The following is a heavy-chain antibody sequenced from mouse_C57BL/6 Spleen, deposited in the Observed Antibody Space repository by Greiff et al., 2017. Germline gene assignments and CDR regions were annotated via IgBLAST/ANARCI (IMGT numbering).Heavy chain of an antibody. Sequence: EVKLVESGGGLVKPGGSLKLSCAASGFTFSSYAMSWVRQTPEKRLEWVATISDGGSYTYYPDNVKGRFTISRDNAKNNLYLQMGHLKSEDTARYYCARGDDYDGARYAMDYWGQGTSVTVSS. CDR1: GFTFSSYA. CDR2: ISDGGSYT. D-gene: IGHD2-4*01. J-gene: IGHJ4*01. CDR3: ARGDDYDGARYAMDY. V-gene: IGHV5-4*03.